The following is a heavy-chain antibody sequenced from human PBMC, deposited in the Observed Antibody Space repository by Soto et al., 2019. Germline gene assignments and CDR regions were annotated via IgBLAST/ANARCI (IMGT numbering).Heavy chain of an antibody. CDR1: GFPFSSYG. V-gene: IGHV3-33*01. CDR2: IWNDVSNK. D-gene: IGHD6-19*01. CDR3: VSFEHSSGWQQNDY. J-gene: IGHJ4*02. Sequence: GGSLRLSCAASGFPFSSYGMHWVRQAPGKGLEWVAVIWNDVSNKYYADSVKGRFIISRDNSRNMLYLQMNSLTVEDTAVYYCVSFEHSSGWQQNDYCGPGPLVTVYS.